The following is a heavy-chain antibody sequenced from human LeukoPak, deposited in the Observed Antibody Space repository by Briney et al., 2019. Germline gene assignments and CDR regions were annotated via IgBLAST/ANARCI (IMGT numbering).Heavy chain of an antibody. J-gene: IGHJ4*02. V-gene: IGHV3-30*18. CDR1: GFTFSSYG. CDR3: AKRWAYGSGSYTSDFDY. D-gene: IGHD3-10*01. CDR2: ISYDGSNK. Sequence: GGSLRLSCAASGFTFSSYGMHWVRQAPGKGLEWVAVISYDGSNKYYADSVKGRFTISRDNSKNTLYLQMNSLRAEDTAVYYCAKRWAYGSGSYTSDFDYWGQGTLVTVSS.